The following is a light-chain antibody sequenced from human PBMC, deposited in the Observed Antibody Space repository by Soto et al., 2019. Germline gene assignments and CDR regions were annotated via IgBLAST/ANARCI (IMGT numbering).Light chain of an antibody. CDR2: RNN. CDR3: AAWDDSLSVYV. J-gene: IGLJ1*01. V-gene: IGLV1-47*01. CDR1: SSNIGSSY. Sequence: QSALAQSPSASGTPGQRVTLSCSGGSSNIGSSYVYWYQQLPGTAPDLLIYRNNQRPSGVPDQFSGSKSGTSASLAISGLRSEDEADYYCAAWDDSLSVYVFGTGTKVTVL.